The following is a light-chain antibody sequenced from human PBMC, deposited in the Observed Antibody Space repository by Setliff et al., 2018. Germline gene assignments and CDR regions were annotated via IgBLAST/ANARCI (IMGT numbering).Light chain of an antibody. Sequence: QSVLTQPAAVSGSPGQSIAISCAGSSSDAGGYNYVSWYQQHPGKAPKLMIYEVTKRPSGVSDRFSGSKSGNTASLTISGLQAEDVADYYCLSYTSKTTHALFAGGTKVTVL. CDR2: EVT. CDR1: SSDAGGYNY. J-gene: IGLJ2*01. CDR3: LSYTSKTTHAL. V-gene: IGLV2-14*03.